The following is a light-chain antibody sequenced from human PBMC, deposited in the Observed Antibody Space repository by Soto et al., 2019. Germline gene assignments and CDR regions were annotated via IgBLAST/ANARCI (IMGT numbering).Light chain of an antibody. CDR2: KGS. J-gene: IGKJ4*01. Sequence: DIKMSQSPSTLSASVGDRVTITCRASESISSWLAWYQQKPGKAPKLLIYKGSGLESGVPSRFSGSGSGTEFTLTISSLQPDDFATYYCQQYNNYPLTFGGGTMVDVK. CDR3: QQYNNYPLT. V-gene: IGKV1-5*03. CDR1: ESISSW.